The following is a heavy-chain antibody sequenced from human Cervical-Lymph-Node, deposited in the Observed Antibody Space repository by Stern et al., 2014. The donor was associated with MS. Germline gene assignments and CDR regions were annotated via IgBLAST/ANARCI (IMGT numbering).Heavy chain of an antibody. CDR1: GYTFTNNW. D-gene: IGHD2-2*02. Sequence: EVQLEESGAEVKKPGESLKISCKGSGYTFTNNWIAWVRQMPGKGLECMGIIYPPDSNTSYSPSFQGQVTISVDKSSNTAYLQWSSLTASDSAMYYCARQGCGSTSCHSIDYWGQGTLITVSS. CDR2: IYPPDSNT. J-gene: IGHJ4*02. CDR3: ARQGCGSTSCHSIDY. V-gene: IGHV5-51*01.